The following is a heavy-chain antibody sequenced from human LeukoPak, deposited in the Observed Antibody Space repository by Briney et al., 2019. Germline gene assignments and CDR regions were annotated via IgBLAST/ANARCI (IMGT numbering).Heavy chain of an antibody. Sequence: PSETLSLTCTVSGGSISSYYWSWIRQPPGKGLEWIGYIYYSGSTNYNPSLKSRVTISVDTSKNQFSLKLSSVTAADTAVYYCARSRGAVAGPQNWFDPWGQGTLVTVSS. CDR1: GGSISSYY. CDR2: IYYSGST. CDR3: ARSRGAVAGPQNWFDP. D-gene: IGHD6-19*01. J-gene: IGHJ5*02. V-gene: IGHV4-59*01.